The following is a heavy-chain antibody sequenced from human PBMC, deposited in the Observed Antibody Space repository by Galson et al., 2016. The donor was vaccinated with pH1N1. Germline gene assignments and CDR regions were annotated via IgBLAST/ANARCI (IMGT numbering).Heavy chain of an antibody. CDR1: GYTFTSYG. J-gene: IGHJ4*02. D-gene: IGHD4-17*01. V-gene: IGHV1-18*01. Sequence: VKVSCKASGYTFTSYGISWVRQAPGQGLEWMGWISAYNGNTNYAQKLQGRVTMTTDTSTSTAYMELRSLRSDDTAVYYCASAGYGDYVGYFDYWGQGTLVTVSS. CDR2: ISAYNGNT. CDR3: ASAGYGDYVGYFDY.